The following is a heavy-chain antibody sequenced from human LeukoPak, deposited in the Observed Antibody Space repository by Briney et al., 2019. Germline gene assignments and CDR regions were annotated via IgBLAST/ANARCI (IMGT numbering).Heavy chain of an antibody. J-gene: IGHJ4*02. CDR3: AKDTEYYYYDSSGYPEGGFDY. CDR2: IRYDGSNK. D-gene: IGHD3-22*01. V-gene: IGHV3-30*02. CDR1: GFTFSSYG. Sequence: GGSLRLSCAASGFTFSSYGMHWVRRAPGKGLEWVAFIRYDGSNKYYADSVKGRFTISRDNSKNTLYLQMNSLRAEDTAVYYCAKDTEYYYYDSSGYPEGGFDYWGQGTLVTVSS.